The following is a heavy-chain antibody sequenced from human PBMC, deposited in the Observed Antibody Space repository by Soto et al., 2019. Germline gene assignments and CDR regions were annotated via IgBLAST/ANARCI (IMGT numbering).Heavy chain of an antibody. CDR3: ARSGHLFDY. CDR2: INHTGHT. Sequence: QVQLQQWGAGLLKPSETLSLTCAVYGGSFNDYYWSWIRQPPGKGLEWIGEINHTGHTNYNPSLKTRFTXXVDTSKNQCSLKLTSVTAADTAVYYCARSGHLFDYWGQGILVTVSS. CDR1: GGSFNDYY. J-gene: IGHJ4*02. D-gene: IGHD3-10*01. V-gene: IGHV4-34*01.